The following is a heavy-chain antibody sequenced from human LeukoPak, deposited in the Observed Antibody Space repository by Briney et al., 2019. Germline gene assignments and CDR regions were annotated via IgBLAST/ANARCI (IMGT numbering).Heavy chain of an antibody. V-gene: IGHV3-30*02. D-gene: IGHD3-22*01. Sequence: GGALRLSCVASGFTFNSYGIHWVRQAPGKGLEWVAFIWYDGSNKYYADSVKGRFTISRDNSKNTLYLQMNSLRAEDTAVYYCAKAYYYDSSGYYIFDYWGQGTLVTVSS. J-gene: IGHJ4*02. CDR1: GFTFNSYG. CDR2: IWYDGSNK. CDR3: AKAYYYDSSGYYIFDY.